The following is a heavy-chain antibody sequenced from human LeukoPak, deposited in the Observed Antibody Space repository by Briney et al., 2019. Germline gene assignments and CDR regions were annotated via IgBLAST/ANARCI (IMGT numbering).Heavy chain of an antibody. J-gene: IGHJ3*02. CDR2: IYPGDSDA. CDR3: ARVGAIGQDAFDI. CDR1: GYSFTSYW. V-gene: IGHV5-51*01. Sequence: GESLKISCKGSGYSFTSYWIGWMRQMPGKGLEWTGIIYPGDSDARYSPSFQGQVTISADKSISTAYLQWGSLKASDTAMYYCARVGAIGQDAFDIWGQGTMVTVSS. D-gene: IGHD2-21*01.